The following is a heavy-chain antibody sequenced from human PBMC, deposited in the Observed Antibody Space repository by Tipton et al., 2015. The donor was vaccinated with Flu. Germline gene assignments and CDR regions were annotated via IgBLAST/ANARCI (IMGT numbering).Heavy chain of an antibody. D-gene: IGHD3-10*01. V-gene: IGHV4-4*07. CDR1: GGSLSSFY. Sequence: TLSLTCTVSGGSLSSFYWSWIRQPAGRGLEWIGRIYSSGVTKYNPSLKSRVTMSVDTSKNQFSLSLSSVTAADTAVHYCARGSGSGTYVIFDYWGQGTLVAVSS. J-gene: IGHJ4*02. CDR3: ARGSGSGTYVIFDY. CDR2: IYSSGVT.